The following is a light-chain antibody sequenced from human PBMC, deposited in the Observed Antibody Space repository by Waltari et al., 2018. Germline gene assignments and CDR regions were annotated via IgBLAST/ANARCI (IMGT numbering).Light chain of an antibody. CDR2: GKD. J-gene: IGLJ3*02. V-gene: IGLV3-19*01. CDR3: HSRKGSDNQVV. Sequence: SSELTQGPAVSVALGQTVKITCQGDSLRTSYASWYQVKPGQAPVLVLFGKDKRPSGIPDRISGYTSGTTSSLTITGAQAEDEADYYCHSRKGSDNQVVFGGGTKLT. CDR1: SLRTSY.